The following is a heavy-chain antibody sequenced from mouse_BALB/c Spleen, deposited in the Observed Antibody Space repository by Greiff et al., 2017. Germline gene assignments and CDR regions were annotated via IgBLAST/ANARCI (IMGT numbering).Heavy chain of an antibody. V-gene: IGHV2-2*02. Sequence: VQRVESGPGLVQPSQSLSITCTVSGFSLTSYGVHWVRQSPGKGLEWLGVIWSGGSTDYNAAFISRLSISKDNSKSQVFFKMNSLQANDTAIYYCARGGNYDYAMDYWGQGTSVTVSS. J-gene: IGHJ4*01. CDR2: IWSGGST. D-gene: IGHD2-1*01. CDR3: ARGGNYDYAMDY. CDR1: GFSLTSYG.